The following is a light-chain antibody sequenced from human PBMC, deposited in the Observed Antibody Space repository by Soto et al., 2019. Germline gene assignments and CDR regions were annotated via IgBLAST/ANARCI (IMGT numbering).Light chain of an antibody. Sequence: QSVLTQPPSASGSPGQSVTISCTGTSSNVGGYNYVSWYQQHPGKAPKLMIYEVTKRPSGVPDRFSGSKSGNTASLTVSVLQAEDEADYYCSSYAGSNQGVFGGGTKVTVL. V-gene: IGLV2-8*01. CDR1: SSNVGGYNY. CDR2: EVT. CDR3: SSYAGSNQGV. J-gene: IGLJ2*01.